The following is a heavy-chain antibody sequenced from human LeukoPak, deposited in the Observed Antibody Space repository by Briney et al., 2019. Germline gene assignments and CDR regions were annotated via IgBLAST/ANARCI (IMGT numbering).Heavy chain of an antibody. J-gene: IGHJ4*02. CDR1: GFTFSSYA. CDR2: ISGSGGST. D-gene: IGHD3-3*01. CDR3: ARGTKTPVKLLEWLLYRRAFDI. Sequence: GGSLRLSCAASGFTFSSYAMSWVRQAPGKGLEWVSAISGSGGSTYYADSVKGRFTISRDNAKNSLYLQMNSLRAEDTAVYYCARGTKTPVKLLEWLLYRRAFDIWGQGTLVTVSS. V-gene: IGHV3-23*01.